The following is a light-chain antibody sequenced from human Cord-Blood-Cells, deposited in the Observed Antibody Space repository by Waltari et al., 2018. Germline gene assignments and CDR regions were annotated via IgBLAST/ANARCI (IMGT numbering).Light chain of an antibody. CDR3: QSYDSSNQV. Sequence: NFMLTQPHSVSESPGKTVTISYTRSSGSIASNYVQWYQQRPGSAPTTLIYEDNQRPSGVPDRFSGSIDSSSNSASLTISGLKTEDEADYYCQSYDSSNQVFGGGTKLTVL. J-gene: IGLJ3*02. CDR2: EDN. CDR1: SGSIASNY. V-gene: IGLV6-57*03.